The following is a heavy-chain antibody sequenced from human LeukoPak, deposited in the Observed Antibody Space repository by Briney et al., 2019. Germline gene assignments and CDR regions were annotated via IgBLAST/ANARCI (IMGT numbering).Heavy chain of an antibody. J-gene: IGHJ5*02. CDR3: AKAVVPAADFWSGYPYNWFDP. D-gene: IGHD3-3*01. Sequence: PGGSLRLSCAASGFTFSSYAMSWVRQAPGKGLEWVSAISGSGGSTYYADSVKGRFTISRDNSKNTLYLQMNSLRAEDTAVYYCAKAVVPAADFWSGYPYNWFDPWGQGTLVTVSS. CDR2: ISGSGGST. V-gene: IGHV3-23*01. CDR1: GFTFSSYA.